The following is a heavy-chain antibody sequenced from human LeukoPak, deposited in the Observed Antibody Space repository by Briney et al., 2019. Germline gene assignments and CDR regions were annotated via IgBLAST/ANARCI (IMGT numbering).Heavy chain of an antibody. D-gene: IGHD3-10*01. CDR1: GFTFSSYG. V-gene: IGHV3-30*02. CDR3: ARSITMVRGVPLPYYFDY. CDR2: IRYDGSNK. Sequence: GGSLRLSCAASGFTFSSYGMHWVRQAPGKGLEWVAFIRYDGSNKYYADSVKGRFTISRDNSKNTLYLQMNSLRAEDTAVYYCARSITMVRGVPLPYYFDYWGQGTLVTVSS. J-gene: IGHJ4*02.